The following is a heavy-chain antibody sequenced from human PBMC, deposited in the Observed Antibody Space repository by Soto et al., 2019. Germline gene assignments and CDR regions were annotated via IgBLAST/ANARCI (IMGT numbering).Heavy chain of an antibody. V-gene: IGHV4-31*02. CDR2: IYYRGYP. J-gene: IGHJ4*02. CDR3: ATDRSDGSGTVDS. Sequence: QVQLQESGPGLVKPSQTLSLTCSVSVGSLDSGTYCWNWIRQHPGKGLEWIGHIYYRGYPYYNPALTSRVTMSVDTSKNQFALNLNSVTAADTAVYYCATDRSDGSGTVDSWGQGTLVTVSS. D-gene: IGHD3-10*01. CDR1: VGSLDSGTYC.